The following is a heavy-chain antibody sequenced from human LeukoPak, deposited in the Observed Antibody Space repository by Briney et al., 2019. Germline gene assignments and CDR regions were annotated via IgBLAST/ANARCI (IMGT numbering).Heavy chain of an antibody. CDR1: GGSISSNYYY. V-gene: IGHV4-39*01. D-gene: IGHD3-9*01. CDR3: ARATYDILTGYEIMGNHMAAFDI. Sequence: SETLSLTCTVSGGSISSNYYYWGWIRQPPGKGLEWIGSIYYTGSAYYNPSLKSRVTISVDTSKNQFSLKLSSVTAADTAVYYCARATYDILTGYEIMGNHMAAFDIWGQGTMVTVSS. J-gene: IGHJ3*02. CDR2: IYYTGSA.